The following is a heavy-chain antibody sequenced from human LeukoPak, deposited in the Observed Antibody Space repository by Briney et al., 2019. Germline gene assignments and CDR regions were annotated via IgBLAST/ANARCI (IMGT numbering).Heavy chain of an antibody. CDR1: IGSFIGYY. Sequence: PSETLSLTGAVYIGSFIGYYCTWSGPTPGPGLGWFGEINHRGTTYYNPSLESRVTISVDPSKNQFSLNLHSVTAADTAVYYCARGVTSALSYYDGMDVWGQGTTVTVSS. J-gene: IGHJ6*02. V-gene: IGHV4-34*01. D-gene: IGHD2/OR15-2a*01. CDR2: INHRGTT. CDR3: ARGVTSALSYYDGMDV.